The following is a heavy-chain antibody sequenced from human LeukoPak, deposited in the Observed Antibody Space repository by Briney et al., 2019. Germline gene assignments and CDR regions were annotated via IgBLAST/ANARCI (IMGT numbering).Heavy chain of an antibody. Sequence: SETLSLTCTVSGGSISNYYWSWIRQPPGKGLEWIGYIYHSGSTNYNPSLKSRVTISVDTSKNQFSLKLSSVTAADTAVYYCARDGSPYCGGDCYYFDYWGQGTLVTVSS. J-gene: IGHJ4*02. CDR2: IYHSGST. V-gene: IGHV4-59*12. D-gene: IGHD2-21*01. CDR1: GGSISNYY. CDR3: ARDGSPYCGGDCYYFDY.